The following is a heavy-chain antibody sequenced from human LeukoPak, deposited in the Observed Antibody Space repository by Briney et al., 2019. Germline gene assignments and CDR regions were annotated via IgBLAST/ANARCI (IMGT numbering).Heavy chain of an antibody. CDR3: TRGSIAYYYMDV. CDR2: VNHSGST. D-gene: IGHD3-22*01. J-gene: IGHJ6*03. CDR1: GGSFSGYY. V-gene: IGHV4-34*01. Sequence: SETLSLTCAVYGGSFSGYYWSWIRQPPGKGLEWIGEVNHSGSTNYNPSLKSRVTISVDTSKNQFSLKLSSVTAADTAVYYCTRGSIAYYYMDVWGKGTTVTISS.